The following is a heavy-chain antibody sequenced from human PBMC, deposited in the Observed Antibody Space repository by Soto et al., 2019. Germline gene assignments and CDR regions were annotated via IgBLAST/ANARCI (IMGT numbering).Heavy chain of an antibody. Sequence: XGTLSLTGTVSGGSITNSNCWGCVRLPPAKGLEWIGDIYHAGSTKYNPSLERRVTISVDTSNNQFALTLTSVTAADTAVYFCARGPPIVGNTTPLDSWGQGTLVTVSS. V-gene: IGHV4-4*01. CDR1: GGSITNSNC. CDR2: IYHAGST. D-gene: IGHD1-26*01. J-gene: IGHJ4*02. CDR3: ARGPPIVGNTTPLDS.